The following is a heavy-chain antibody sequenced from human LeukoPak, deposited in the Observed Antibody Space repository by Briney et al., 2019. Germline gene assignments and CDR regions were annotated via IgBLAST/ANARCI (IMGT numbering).Heavy chain of an antibody. V-gene: IGHV3-23*01. CDR2: ITGGGART. D-gene: IGHD5-18*01. CDR1: GFTFTNYA. CDR3: AKSGYSYGNDAFDV. Sequence: GGSLRLSFVASGFTFTNYAMSWVRQPPGKGLEWVSFITGGGARTHYSNSVKGRFTISRDNPKNTLFLQMTSLRAEDTAVYYCAKSGYSYGNDAFDVWGQGTMVTVSS. J-gene: IGHJ3*01.